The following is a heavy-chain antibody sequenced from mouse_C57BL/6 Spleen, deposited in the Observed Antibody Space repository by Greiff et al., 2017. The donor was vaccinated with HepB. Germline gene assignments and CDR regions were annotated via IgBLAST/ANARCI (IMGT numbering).Heavy chain of an antibody. Sequence: EVKLVESGGGLVKPGGSLKLSCAASGFTFSDYGMHWVRQAPEKGLEWVAYISSGSSTIYYADAVKGRFTISRDNAKNTLFLQMTSLRSEDTAMYYCARRYYGSGAMDYWGQGTSVTVSS. CDR3: ARRYYGSGAMDY. V-gene: IGHV5-17*01. CDR2: ISSGSSTI. D-gene: IGHD1-1*01. CDR1: GFTFSDYG. J-gene: IGHJ4*01.